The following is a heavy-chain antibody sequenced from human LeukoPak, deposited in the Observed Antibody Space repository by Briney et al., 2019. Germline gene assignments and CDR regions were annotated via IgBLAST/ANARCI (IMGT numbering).Heavy chain of an antibody. CDR1: GFTFSSDE. D-gene: IGHD5-18*01. V-gene: IGHV3-48*03. J-gene: IGHJ4*02. CDR2: ISSGGHTI. CDR3: ARHGTAMVSFDY. Sequence: GGSLRLACAASGFTFSSDEMNWVRQAPGKGLEWVSYISSGGHTIYYADSVTGLFTISRDNAKNPLYLQMNSLRAEDTAVYYCARHGTAMVSFDYWGQGTLVTVSS.